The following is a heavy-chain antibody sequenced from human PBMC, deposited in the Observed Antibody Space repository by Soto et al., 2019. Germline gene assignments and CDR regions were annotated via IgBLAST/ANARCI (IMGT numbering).Heavy chain of an antibody. J-gene: IGHJ4*02. Sequence: EVQLLESGGGLVQPGGSLRLSCAASGFTFKSYAVSWVRQAPGKGLEWVSVISGSGGSTYYADSVKGRFTISRDNSKNTLYLQMNRLRAEDTAIYYCAKEFVEWFGDCFDYWGQGAPVTVSS. CDR1: GFTFKSYA. CDR3: AKEFVEWFGDCFDY. V-gene: IGHV3-23*01. CDR2: ISGSGGST. D-gene: IGHD3-10*01.